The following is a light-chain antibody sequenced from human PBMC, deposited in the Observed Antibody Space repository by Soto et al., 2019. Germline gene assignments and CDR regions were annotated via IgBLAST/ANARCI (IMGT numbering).Light chain of an antibody. CDR2: GAS. CDR1: QSVSSNF. Sequence: EIVLTQSPGTLSLSPGERATLSCRASQSVSSNFLAWYQQKPGQAFRLLIFGASSRAAGIPDRFSGSGSGTDFTLTISRLVPEDFAVYFCQQYGSSPGTFGGGTKVEIK. CDR3: QQYGSSPGT. V-gene: IGKV3-20*01. J-gene: IGKJ4*01.